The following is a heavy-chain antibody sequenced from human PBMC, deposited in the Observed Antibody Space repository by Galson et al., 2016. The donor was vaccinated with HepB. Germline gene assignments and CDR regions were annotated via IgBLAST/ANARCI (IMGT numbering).Heavy chain of an antibody. D-gene: IGHD3-22*01. Sequence: SLRLSCAASGFTFSSYAMTWVRQAPGKGLDWVSTISGSGGNSYYADSVKGRFTISRDNSKNTLYVQMHSLRAEDTAVYYCAKDYYDSSGYRSYWYFDLWGRGTLVTVSS. CDR3: AKDYYDSSGYRSYWYFDL. CDR1: GFTFSSYA. V-gene: IGHV3-23*01. J-gene: IGHJ2*01. CDR2: ISGSGGNS.